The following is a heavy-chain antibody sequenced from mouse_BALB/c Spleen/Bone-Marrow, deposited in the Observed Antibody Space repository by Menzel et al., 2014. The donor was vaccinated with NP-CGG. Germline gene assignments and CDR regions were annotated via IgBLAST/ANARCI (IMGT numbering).Heavy chain of an antibody. D-gene: IGHD2-2*01. CDR2: ISSGGGYT. V-gene: IGHV5-9-3*01. J-gene: IGHJ3*01. CDR1: GFTFSSFA. Sequence: EVNLVESGGGLVKPGGSLKLSCAASGFTFSSFAMSWVRQTPEKGLEWVATISSGGGYTYYPDSVKGRFTSSRDNAKNSLYLQMSSLRSEDTAMYYCARQESIYYGLYGGFTYWGQGTLVTVSA. CDR3: ARQESIYYGLYGGFTY.